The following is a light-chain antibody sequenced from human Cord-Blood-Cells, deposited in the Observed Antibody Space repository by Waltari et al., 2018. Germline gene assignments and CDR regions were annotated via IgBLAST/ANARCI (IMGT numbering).Light chain of an antibody. Sequence: QSALTQPASVSGSPGQSITISCTGTSSDVGGYNYVSWYQQPPGKAPKLMIYDVSNRPSGVSNRFSGSKSGNTASLTISGLQAEDEADYYCSSYTSSSWVFVGGTKLTVL. J-gene: IGLJ3*02. CDR2: DVS. CDR3: SSYTSSSWV. CDR1: SSDVGGYNY. V-gene: IGLV2-14*01.